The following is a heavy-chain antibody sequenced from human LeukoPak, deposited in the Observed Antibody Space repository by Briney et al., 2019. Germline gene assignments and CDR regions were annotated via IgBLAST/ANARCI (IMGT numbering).Heavy chain of an antibody. CDR2: FDPEDGET. CDR3: ATDLAIYSGYAREDY. D-gene: IGHD5-12*01. V-gene: IGHV1-24*01. CDR1: GYTLTELS. J-gene: IGHJ4*02. Sequence: EASVKVSCKVSGYTLTELSMHWVRQAPGKGLEWMGGFDPEDGETIYAQKFQGRVTMTEDTSTDTAYMELSSLRSEDTAVYYCATDLAIYSGYAREDYWGQGTLVTVSS.